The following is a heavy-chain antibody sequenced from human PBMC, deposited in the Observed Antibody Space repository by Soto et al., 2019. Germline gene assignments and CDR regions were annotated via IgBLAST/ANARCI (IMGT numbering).Heavy chain of an antibody. CDR3: ARGGAPLGWNNWYFDL. V-gene: IGHV4-59*01. CDR1: GGSISSYY. Sequence: QVQLQESGPGLVKPSETLSLTCTVSGGSISSYYWSWIRQPPGKGLEWIGYIYYSGSTNYNPSLKSRVTISVDTSKNQFSLKLSSVTAADTAVYYCARGGAPLGWNNWYFDLWGRGTLVTVSS. J-gene: IGHJ2*01. D-gene: IGHD1-1*01. CDR2: IYYSGST.